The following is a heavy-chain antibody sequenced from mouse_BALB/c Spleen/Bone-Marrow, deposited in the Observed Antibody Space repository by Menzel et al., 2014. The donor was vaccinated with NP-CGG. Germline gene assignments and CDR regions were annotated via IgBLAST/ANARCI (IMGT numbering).Heavy chain of an antibody. J-gene: IGHJ1*01. Sequence: QVQLQQPGAELVKPGASVKLSCKASGYTFTRYYMYWVKQRPGQGLEWIGEINPTNGGTNFNEKFKSKATLTVDKSSSTAYMQLSSLTSEDSAVYYCTRSNYGYWYFDVWGAGTTVTVSP. CDR2: INPTNGGT. V-gene: IGHV1S81*02. CDR1: GYTFTRYY. D-gene: IGHD1-1*01. CDR3: TRSNYGYWYFDV.